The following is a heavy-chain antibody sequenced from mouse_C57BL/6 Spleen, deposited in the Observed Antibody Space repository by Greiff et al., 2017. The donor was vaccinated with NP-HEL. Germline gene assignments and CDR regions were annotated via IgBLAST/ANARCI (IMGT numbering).Heavy chain of an antibody. D-gene: IGHD1-1*01. CDR1: GYTFTSYW. Sequence: QVQLQQPGAELVRPGTSVKLSCKASGYTFTSYWMHWVKQRPGQGLEWIGVIDPSDSYTNYNQKFKGKATLPVDTSSSTAYMQLSSLTSEDSAVYYCARGGTTTVVATDDYWGQGTTLTVSS. V-gene: IGHV1-59*01. J-gene: IGHJ2*01. CDR2: IDPSDSYT. CDR3: ARGGTTTVVATDDY.